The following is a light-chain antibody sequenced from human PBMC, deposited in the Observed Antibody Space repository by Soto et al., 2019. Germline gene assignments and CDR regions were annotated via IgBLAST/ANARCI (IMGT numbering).Light chain of an antibody. CDR2: GAS. CDR1: QSVSNNY. Sequence: EIVLTQSPGTLSLSPGERATLSCRASQSVSNNYLAWYQQNPGQAPRLLIYGASSRATGIPDRFSGSGSGTHFTLTISRLEPEDFAVYYCQQYGSSPRTFGQGTKVEIK. V-gene: IGKV3-20*01. J-gene: IGKJ1*01. CDR3: QQYGSSPRT.